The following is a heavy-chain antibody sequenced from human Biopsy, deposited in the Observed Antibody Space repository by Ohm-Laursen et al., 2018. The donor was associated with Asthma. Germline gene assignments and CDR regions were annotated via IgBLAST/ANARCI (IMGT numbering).Heavy chain of an antibody. CDR1: GITFSTYV. CDR2: IRFDGSDR. V-gene: IGHV3-33*03. J-gene: IGHJ4*02. Sequence: SLRLSCAASGITFSTYVMHWVRQAPGKGLGWAALIRFDGSDRYYADSVKGRFTISRDNSKNTLYLQMNSLGAEDTAVYYCTRTTVTTPFDYWGQGTLVTVSS. CDR3: TRTTVTTPFDY. D-gene: IGHD4-17*01.